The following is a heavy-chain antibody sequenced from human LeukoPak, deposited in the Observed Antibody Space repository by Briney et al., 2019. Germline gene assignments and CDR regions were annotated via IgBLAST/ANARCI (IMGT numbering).Heavy chain of an antibody. CDR3: AKDREYSYIYDAFDI. CDR1: GFTFNSYA. CDR2: MSGYGGST. D-gene: IGHD2/OR15-2a*01. J-gene: IGHJ3*02. V-gene: IGHV3-23*01. Sequence: GGSLRLSCAASGFTFNSYALRWVPHAPGKGLEWGSGMSGYGGSTYYADYVKGRFTISRDNSKNTLYLQMNTLRAEDTAVYYCAKDREYSYIYDAFDIWGQGTLVTVSS.